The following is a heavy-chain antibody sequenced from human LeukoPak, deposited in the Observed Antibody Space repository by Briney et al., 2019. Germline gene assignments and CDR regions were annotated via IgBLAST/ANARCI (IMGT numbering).Heavy chain of an antibody. V-gene: IGHV3-23*01. Sequence: PGGSLRLSCAASGFTFSGYAMSWVRQAPGKGLEWVSAISGSGTSAYYADSLKGRFTISRDNSKNTLYLQVNSLRAEDTAVYYCAKDDSAYSYASFDYWGQGTLVTVSS. CDR3: AKDDSAYSYASFDY. J-gene: IGHJ4*02. CDR1: GFTFSGYA. CDR2: ISGSGTSA. D-gene: IGHD5-18*01.